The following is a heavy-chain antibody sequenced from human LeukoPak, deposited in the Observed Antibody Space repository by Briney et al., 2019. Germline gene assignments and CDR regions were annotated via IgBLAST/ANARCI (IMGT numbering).Heavy chain of an antibody. D-gene: IGHD2-2*01. J-gene: IGHJ4*02. CDR2: IQYDGSEK. CDR3: ARTYCSSTSCYPNDY. Sequence: GGSLRLSCAASGLTFTFSTSGIHWVRQAPGKGLEWVAFIQYDGSEKYYADSVKGRCTISRDNAKNSLYLQMNSLRAEDTAVYYCARTYCSSTSCYPNDYWGQGTLVTVSS. V-gene: IGHV3-33*05. CDR1: GLTFTFSTSG.